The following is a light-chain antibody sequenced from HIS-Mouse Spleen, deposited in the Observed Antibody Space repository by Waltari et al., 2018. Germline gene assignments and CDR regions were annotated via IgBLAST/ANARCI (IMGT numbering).Light chain of an antibody. V-gene: IGLV2-23*01. CDR3: CSYAGSSTWV. CDR1: SIDVGSYYL. J-gene: IGLJ3*02. Sequence: QSALTQPASVSGSPGQSITIPCTGTSIDVGSYYLVLWYQQHPGKAPKLMIYEGSKRPSGVSNRCSGSKSGNTASLTISGLQAEDEADYYCCSYAGSSTWVFGGGTKLTVL. CDR2: EGS.